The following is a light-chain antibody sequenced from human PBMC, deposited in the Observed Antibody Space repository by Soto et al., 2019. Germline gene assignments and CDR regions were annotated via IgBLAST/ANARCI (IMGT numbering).Light chain of an antibody. CDR3: QQYNSYSLTT. Sequence: DIPMTQSPSTLSASVGDRVTITCRARQSISSWLAWYQQKPGKAPKLLIYKASSLESGVPSRFSGSGSGTEFTLTISSLQPDDFAPYYCQQYNSYSLTTFGQGTKLEIK. CDR1: QSISSW. CDR2: KAS. V-gene: IGKV1-5*03. J-gene: IGKJ2*01.